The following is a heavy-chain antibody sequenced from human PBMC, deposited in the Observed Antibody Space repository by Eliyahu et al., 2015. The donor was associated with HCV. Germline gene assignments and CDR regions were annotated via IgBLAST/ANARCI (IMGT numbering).Heavy chain of an antibody. CDR1: GFTFSSYA. D-gene: IGHD2-2*01. V-gene: IGHV3-23*01. CDR3: AKGGSSRRPFDY. Sequence: EVQLLESGGGXVQPGGSXRLSCAASGFTFSSYAXSWVRQAPGKGLEWVSAISGXGGSTYYADSVKGRFTISRDNSKNTLYLQMNSLRAEDTAVYYCAKGGSSRRPFDYWGQGTLVTVSS. CDR2: ISGXGGST. J-gene: IGHJ4*02.